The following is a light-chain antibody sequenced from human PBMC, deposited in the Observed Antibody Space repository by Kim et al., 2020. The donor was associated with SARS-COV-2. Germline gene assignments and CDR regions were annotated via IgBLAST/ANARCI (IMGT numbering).Light chain of an antibody. CDR3: QQRSDWTQT. CDR1: HSISNY. V-gene: IGKV3-11*01. J-gene: IGKJ1*01. CDR2: DAS. Sequence: EIALTQSPVTLSLSPGERATLSCKASHSISNYLAWFQHQPGQAPRLLIYDASNRAADIPDRFRGSGSGTDFTLTITSLEPEDFAVYYCQQRSDWTQTFGQGTKVDIK.